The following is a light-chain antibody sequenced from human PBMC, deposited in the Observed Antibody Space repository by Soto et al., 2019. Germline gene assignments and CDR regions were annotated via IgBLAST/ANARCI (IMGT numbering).Light chain of an antibody. Sequence: QSVLTQPACVSFSPGQSITISCTGTSSDVGGYNFVSWYQQHPGRAPKLLIYEVSRRPSGVSNRFSGSKSGDTASLTISGLQAEDEADYYCYSYRGYYTRVFGTGTKVT. CDR2: EVS. V-gene: IGLV2-14*01. CDR3: YSYRGYYTRV. J-gene: IGLJ1*01. CDR1: SSDVGGYNF.